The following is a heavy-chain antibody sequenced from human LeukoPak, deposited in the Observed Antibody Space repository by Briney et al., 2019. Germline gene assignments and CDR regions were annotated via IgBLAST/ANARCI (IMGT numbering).Heavy chain of an antibody. V-gene: IGHV3-48*01. Sequence: QPGGSLRLSCAASGFTFSSYSMNRVRQAPGKGLEWVSYISSSSSTIYYADSVKGRFTISRDNAKNSLYLQMNSLRAEDTAVYYCARDGRWFGPRNFDYWGQGTLVTVSS. J-gene: IGHJ4*02. CDR1: GFTFSSYS. CDR3: ARDGRWFGPRNFDY. D-gene: IGHD3-10*01. CDR2: ISSSSSTI.